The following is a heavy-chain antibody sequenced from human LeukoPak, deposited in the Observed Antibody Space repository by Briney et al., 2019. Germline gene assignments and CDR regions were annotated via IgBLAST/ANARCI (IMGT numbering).Heavy chain of an antibody. D-gene: IGHD3-9*01. J-gene: IGHJ6*04. Sequence: SETQSLTCAVSGHSITSNNWWSWVRQPPGKGLEWIGEVYHSGSTNYHPSLKSRVTITVDKSNNQFSLKLTSVTAADTAVYYCARDSDLTGYFSRFYYGLVVWGKGTTVTVSS. V-gene: IGHV4-4*02. CDR1: GHSITSNNW. CDR3: ARDSDLTGYFSRFYYGLVV. CDR2: VYHSGST.